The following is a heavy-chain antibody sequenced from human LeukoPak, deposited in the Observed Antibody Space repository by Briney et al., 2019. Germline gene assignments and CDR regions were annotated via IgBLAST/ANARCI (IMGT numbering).Heavy chain of an antibody. D-gene: IGHD4-11*01. CDR1: GFHFGDVW. CDR3: AKAYSNYVGDY. V-gene: IGHV3-7*01. CDR2: IKQDGSEK. Sequence: GGSLRLSCVVSGFHFGDVWMSWVRQAPGKGLEWVANIKQDGSEKYYVDSVKGRFTISRDSSLYLQMDRLRAEDTAVYYCAKAYSNYVGDYWGQGTLVTVSS. J-gene: IGHJ4*02.